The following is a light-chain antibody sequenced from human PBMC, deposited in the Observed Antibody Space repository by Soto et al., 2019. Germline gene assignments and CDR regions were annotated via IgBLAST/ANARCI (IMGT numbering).Light chain of an antibody. CDR1: QSVSSN. V-gene: IGKV3D-15*02. Sequence: EIVMEKYQATLSVAPGERVTLPCRASQSVSSNLAWYQQRPGQAPRLLIYGASTRATGIPARFSGSGSGTEFTLTISSLQSEDVAGYYCQQYYSAPPTFGQRSMVDI. CDR2: GAS. CDR3: QQYYSAPPT. J-gene: IGKJ1*01.